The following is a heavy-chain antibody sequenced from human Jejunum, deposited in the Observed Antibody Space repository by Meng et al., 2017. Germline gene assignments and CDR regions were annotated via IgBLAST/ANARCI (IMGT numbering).Heavy chain of an antibody. J-gene: IGHJ4*02. V-gene: IGHV3-23*01. CDR2: ISGRGGST. D-gene: IGHD1/OR15-1a*01. Sequence: GESLKISCAASGFSLSNFAMNWVRQAPGKGLEWVSVISGRGGSTDYADSVKGRFTISRDSSKSTLYLQMNSLRAEDTAVYYCVKASGDSPNKNFDSWGQGTRVTVSS. CDR3: VKASGDSPNKNFDS. CDR1: GFSLSNFA.